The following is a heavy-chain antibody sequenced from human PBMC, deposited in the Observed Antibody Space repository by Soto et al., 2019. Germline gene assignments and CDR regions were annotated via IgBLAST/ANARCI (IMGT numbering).Heavy chain of an antibody. CDR1: GGSFSGYY. CDR2: VNHGGTS. CDR3: ARDAFDI. J-gene: IGHJ3*02. V-gene: IGHV4-34*01. Sequence: SETLSLTCAVHGGSFSGYYWDWIRQPPGKGLEWIGEVNHGGTSNYNPSLKSRAIISVDTSKNQFSLHLSSVTAADTAVYYCARDAFDIWGQGTMVTVS.